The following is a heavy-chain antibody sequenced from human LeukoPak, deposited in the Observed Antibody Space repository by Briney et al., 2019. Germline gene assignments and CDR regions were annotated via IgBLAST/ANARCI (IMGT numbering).Heavy chain of an antibody. CDR2: MSPLDSDT. CDR1: GYSFTSYW. CDR3: ARRVISGGHFFDY. J-gene: IGHJ4*02. D-gene: IGHD2-21*01. V-gene: IGHV5-51*01. Sequence: GESLKISCKGSGYSFTSYWIGWVRQMPGKDLEWMGIMSPLDSDTRYRPSSQGRVTMSADKSVSTAYLQWSSLKASDTAIYYCARRVISGGHFFDYWGQGTQVIVSS.